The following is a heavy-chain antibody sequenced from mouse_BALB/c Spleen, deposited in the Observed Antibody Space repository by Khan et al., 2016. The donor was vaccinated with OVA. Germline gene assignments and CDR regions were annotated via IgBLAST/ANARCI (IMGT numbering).Heavy chain of an antibody. J-gene: IGHJ2*01. D-gene: IGHD1-1*01. CDR2: ISYSGNT. V-gene: IGHV3-2*02. Sequence: QLEESGPGLVKPSQSLSLTCTVTGYSITSDYAWNRIRQFPGNKLEWMGFISYSGNTNYNPSLKSRISVTRDTSKNQFFLQLNSVTTEDTATYYCARVYGGDFDYWGQGTTLTVSS. CDR3: ARVYGGDFDY. CDR1: GYSITSDYA.